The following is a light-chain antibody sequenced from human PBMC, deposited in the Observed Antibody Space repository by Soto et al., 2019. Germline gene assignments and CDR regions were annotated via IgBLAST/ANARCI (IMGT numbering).Light chain of an antibody. J-gene: IGKJ1*01. CDR2: LAS. CDR3: QQLDSDPPWT. Sequence: IPLTQSPSSLSASVGERVTITCRASQDISTYLAWYQQKPGRAPNLLIYLASTLHTGVPSRFSGSGSGTEFSLTISSLQPEDSATYYCQQLDSDPPWTFGQGTRVEIK. V-gene: IGKV1-9*01. CDR1: QDISTY.